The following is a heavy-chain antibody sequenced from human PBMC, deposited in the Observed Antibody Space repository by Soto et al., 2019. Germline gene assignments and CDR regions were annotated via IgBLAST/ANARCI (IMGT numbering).Heavy chain of an antibody. CDR3: ARGHSGRHGYFDY. CDR1: GGSISSGGYY. V-gene: IGHV4-31*03. J-gene: IGHJ4*02. Sequence: PSDTLSLTCTVSGGSISSGGYYWSWIRQHPGKGLEWIGYIYYSGSTYYNPSLKSRVTISVDTSKNQFSLKLSSVTAADTAVYYCARGHSGRHGYFDYWGQGTLVTVSS. CDR2: IYYSGST. D-gene: IGHD3-10*01.